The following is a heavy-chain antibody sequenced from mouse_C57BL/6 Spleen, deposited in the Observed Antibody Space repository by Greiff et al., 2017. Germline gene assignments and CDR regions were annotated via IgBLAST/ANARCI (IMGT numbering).Heavy chain of an antibody. D-gene: IGHD2-3*01. V-gene: IGHV3-6*01. CDR1: GYSITSGYY. J-gene: IGHJ3*01. Sequence: ESGPGLVKPSQSLSLTCSVTGYSITSGYYWNWIRQFPGNKLEWMGYISYDGSNNYNPSLKNRISITRDTSKNQFFLKLNSVTTEDTATYYCARDGLLLSWFAYWGQGTLVTVSA. CDR3: ARDGLLLSWFAY. CDR2: ISYDGSN.